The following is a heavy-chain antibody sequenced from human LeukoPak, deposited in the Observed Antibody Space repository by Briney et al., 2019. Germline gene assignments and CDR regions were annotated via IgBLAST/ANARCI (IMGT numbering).Heavy chain of an antibody. D-gene: IGHD3-9*01. V-gene: IGHV4-34*01. Sequence: SETLSLTCAVYGGSFSGYYWSWIRQPPGKGLEWIGEINHSGSTNYNPSLKSRVTISVDTSKNQFSLKLSSVTAADTAVYYCARGEYYDILTGSGVDYWGQGTLVTVSS. CDR2: INHSGST. J-gene: IGHJ4*02. CDR3: ARGEYYDILTGSGVDY. CDR1: GGSFSGYY.